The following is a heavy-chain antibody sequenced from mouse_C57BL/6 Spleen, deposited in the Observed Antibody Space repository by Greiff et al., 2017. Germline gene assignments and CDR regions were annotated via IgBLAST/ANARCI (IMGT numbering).Heavy chain of an antibody. V-gene: IGHV1-64*01. CDR3: ARGDYGSSYYAMDY. CDR2: IHPNSGST. CDR1: GYTFTSYW. Sequence: VQLQQPGAELVKPGASVKLSCKASGYTFTSYWMPWVKQRPGQGLEWIGMIHPNSGSTNYNEKFKSKATLTVDKSSSTAYMQLSSLTSEDSAVYYCARGDYGSSYYAMDYWGQGTSVTVSS. J-gene: IGHJ4*01. D-gene: IGHD1-1*01.